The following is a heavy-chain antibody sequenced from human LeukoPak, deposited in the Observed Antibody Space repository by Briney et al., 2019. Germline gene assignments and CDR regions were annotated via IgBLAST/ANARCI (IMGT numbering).Heavy chain of an antibody. CDR1: GIIFSNYG. CDR3: ATSGDHGDYGGY. D-gene: IGHD4-17*01. V-gene: IGHV3-64*01. J-gene: IGHJ4*02. CDR2: ISNSADST. Sequence: PGGSLRLSCAASGIIFSNYGMHWVRQAPGKGLEYVSAISNSADSTYYVNSVRGRFTISRDNSKKTLYLQMGSLRTEDMGVYYCATSGDHGDYGGYWGQGTLVTVSS.